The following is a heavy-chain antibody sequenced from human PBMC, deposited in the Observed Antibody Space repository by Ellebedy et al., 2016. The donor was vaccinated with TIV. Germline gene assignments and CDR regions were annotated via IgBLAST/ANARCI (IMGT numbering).Heavy chain of an antibody. D-gene: IGHD2-8*01. Sequence: SETLSLTXTVSGGSISSSSYFWGWIRQPPGKGLEWIGIIYYSGSTYYNPSLNSRVTISLDTSKNQFSLKLSSVTAADTAVYYCARGLGVFDPWGQGTLVTVSS. V-gene: IGHV4-39*07. CDR1: GGSISSSSYF. CDR2: IYYSGST. J-gene: IGHJ5*02. CDR3: ARGLGVFDP.